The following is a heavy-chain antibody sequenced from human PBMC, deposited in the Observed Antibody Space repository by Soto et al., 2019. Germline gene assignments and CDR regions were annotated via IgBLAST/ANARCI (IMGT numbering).Heavy chain of an antibody. D-gene: IGHD6-19*01. CDR1: GFNFGVFG. CDR2: LSYEGSEE. Sequence: GGSLRLSCAASGFNFGVFGMHWVRQAPGKGLEWLSVLSYEGSEEYYADSVRGRFTISRDNSKNTLFLQMDSLRVDDTGVYYCALTRRSSLLEVAGPGFEYWVQGTLAPVSS. V-gene: IGHV3-30*03. CDR3: ALTRRSSLLEVAGPGFEY. J-gene: IGHJ4*02.